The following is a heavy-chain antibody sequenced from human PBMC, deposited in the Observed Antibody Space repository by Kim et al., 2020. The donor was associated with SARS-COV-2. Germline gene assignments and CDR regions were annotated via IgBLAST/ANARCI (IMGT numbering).Heavy chain of an antibody. CDR2: IYYSGST. CDR3: ARVGATFWLAD. CDR1: GGSISSYY. D-gene: IGHD2-15*01. Sequence: SETLSLTCTVSGGSISSYYWSWIRQPPGKGLEWIGYIYYSGSTNYNPSLKSRVTISVDTSKNQFSLKLSSVTAADTAVYYCARVGATFWLADWGQGTLVTVSS. J-gene: IGHJ4*02. V-gene: IGHV4-59*01.